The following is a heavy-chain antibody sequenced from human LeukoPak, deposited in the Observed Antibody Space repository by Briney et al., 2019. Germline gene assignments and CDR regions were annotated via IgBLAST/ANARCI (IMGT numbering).Heavy chain of an antibody. CDR1: GFTFSSYS. Sequence: GGSPRLSCAASGFTFSSYSMNWVRQAPGKGLEWVSSISSSSSYIYYADSVKGRFTISRDNAKNSLYLQMNSLRAEDTAVYYCARDAPRGAGDKDYWGQGTLVTVSS. CDR2: ISSSSSYI. D-gene: IGHD7-27*01. CDR3: ARDAPRGAGDKDY. V-gene: IGHV3-21*01. J-gene: IGHJ4*02.